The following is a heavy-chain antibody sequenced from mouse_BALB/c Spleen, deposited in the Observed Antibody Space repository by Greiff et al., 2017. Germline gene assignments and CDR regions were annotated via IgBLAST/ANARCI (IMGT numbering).Heavy chain of an antibody. V-gene: IGHV1S41*01. J-gene: IGHJ3*01. CDR1: GYTFTSYW. Sequence: DLVKPGASVKLSCKASGYTFTSYWINWIKQRPGQGLEWIGRIAPGSGSTYYNEMFKGKATLTVDTSSSTAYIQLSSLSSEDSAVYFCARGAGSSSFAYWGQGTLVTVSA. D-gene: IGHD1-1*01. CDR3: ARGAGSSSFAY. CDR2: IAPGSGST.